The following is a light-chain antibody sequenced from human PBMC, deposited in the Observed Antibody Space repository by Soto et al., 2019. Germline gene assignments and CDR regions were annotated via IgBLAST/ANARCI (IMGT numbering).Light chain of an antibody. J-gene: IGKJ5*01. CDR3: QQYHNWPPIT. CDR2: GAS. Sequence: EIVMTQSPATLSVSPGERATLSCRASQSVSSNLAWYQQKPGQAPRLLIYGASTRATGIPARFSGSGSGTEFTLTLRSLQSEDFAGYYCQQYHNWPPITFGPGTRLEIK. V-gene: IGKV3-15*01. CDR1: QSVSSN.